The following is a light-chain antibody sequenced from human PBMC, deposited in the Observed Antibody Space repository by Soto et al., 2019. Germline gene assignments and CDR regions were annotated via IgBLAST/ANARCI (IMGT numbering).Light chain of an antibody. V-gene: IGLV2-14*01. Sequence: QSALTQPASVSGSPGQSITISCTGTSSDVGRYNYVSWYQQHPGKAPKLMIYNVNNRPSGASNRFSGSKSGNTASLTISGLQAEDEADYYCSSYTSSGTRVFGGWTKLTVL. CDR1: SSDVGRYNY. J-gene: IGLJ3*02. CDR2: NVN. CDR3: SSYTSSGTRV.